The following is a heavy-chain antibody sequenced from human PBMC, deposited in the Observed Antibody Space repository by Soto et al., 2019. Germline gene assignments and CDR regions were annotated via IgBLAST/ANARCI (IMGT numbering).Heavy chain of an antibody. V-gene: IGHV1-18*04. D-gene: IGHD3-22*01. CDR2: ISAYNGNT. CDR1: GYTFTSYG. CDR3: ARDAPYSCGSSAPAGCFGI. J-gene: IGHJ3*02. Sequence: VASVKVSCKASGYTFTSYGISWVRQAPGQGLEWMGWISAYNGNTNYAQKLQGRVTMTTDTSTSTAYMELRSLRSDDTAVYYCARDAPYSCGSSAPAGCFGIWGQGTMVAVSS.